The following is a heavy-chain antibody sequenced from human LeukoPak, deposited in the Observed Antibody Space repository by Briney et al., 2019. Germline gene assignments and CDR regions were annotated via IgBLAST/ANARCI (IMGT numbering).Heavy chain of an antibody. CDR2: ISYDGSNK. CDR1: GFTFSSYA. J-gene: IGHJ4*02. D-gene: IGHD3-10*01. CDR3: ASSIPLWFGEPVM. V-gene: IGHV3-30*04. Sequence: GGSLRLSCAASGFTFSSYAMHWVRQAPGKGLEWVAVISYDGSNKYYADSVKGRFTISRDNSKYTLYLQMNSLRAEDTAVYYCASSIPLWFGEPVMWGQGTLVTVSS.